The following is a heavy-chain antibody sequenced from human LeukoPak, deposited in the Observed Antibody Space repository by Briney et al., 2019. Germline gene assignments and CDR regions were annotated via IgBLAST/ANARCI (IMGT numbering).Heavy chain of an antibody. CDR1: GYTFTSYG. V-gene: IGHV1-18*01. J-gene: IGHJ5*02. D-gene: IGHD2-2*02. CDR2: ISAYNGNT. Sequence: GASVKFSCKASGYTFTSYGISWVRQAPGQGLEWMGWISAYNGNTNYAQKLQGRVTMTTDTSTSTAYMELRSLRSDDTAVYYCARGLVPAAICWWFDPWGQGTLVTVSS. CDR3: ARGLVPAAICWWFDP.